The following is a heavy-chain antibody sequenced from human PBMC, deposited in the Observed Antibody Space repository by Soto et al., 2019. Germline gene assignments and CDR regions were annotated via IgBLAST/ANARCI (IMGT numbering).Heavy chain of an antibody. Sequence: GGSLRLSCAASGFTFSSYGMHWVRQAPGKGLEWVAVISYDGSNKYYADSVKGRFTISRDNSKNTLYLQMNSLRAEDTAVYCCAKDYSSGWLSWFDPWGQGTLGTVSS. V-gene: IGHV3-30*18. J-gene: IGHJ5*02. CDR1: GFTFSSYG. CDR2: ISYDGSNK. D-gene: IGHD6-19*01. CDR3: AKDYSSGWLSWFDP.